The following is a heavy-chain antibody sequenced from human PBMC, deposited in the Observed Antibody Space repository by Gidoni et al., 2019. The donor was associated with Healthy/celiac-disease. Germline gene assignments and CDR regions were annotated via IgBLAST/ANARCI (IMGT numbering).Heavy chain of an antibody. CDR2: IKQDGSEK. CDR3: ARGYYGSGSYYHY. D-gene: IGHD3-10*01. CDR1: GFTFSSYW. J-gene: IGHJ4*02. Sequence: EVQLVESGGGLVQPGGSLSLSCAASGFTFSSYWMSWVRQAPGKGLEWVANIKQDGSEKYYVDSVKGRFTISRDNAKNSLYLQMNSLRAEDTAVYYCARGYYGSGSYYHYWGQGTLVAVSS. V-gene: IGHV3-7*04.